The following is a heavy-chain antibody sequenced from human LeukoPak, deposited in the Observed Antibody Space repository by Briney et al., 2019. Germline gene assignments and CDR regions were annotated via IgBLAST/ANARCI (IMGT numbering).Heavy chain of an antibody. CDR1: GGSISSSSYY. D-gene: IGHD3-10*01. CDR3: ARPINGSGPLGFDP. Sequence: SETLSLTCTVSGGSISSSSYYWGWIRQPPGKGLEWIGSIYYSGSTYYNPSLKSRVTISVDTSKNQFSLKLSSVTAADTAVYYCARPINGSGPLGFDPWGQGTLVTVSS. J-gene: IGHJ5*02. V-gene: IGHV4-39*01. CDR2: IYYSGST.